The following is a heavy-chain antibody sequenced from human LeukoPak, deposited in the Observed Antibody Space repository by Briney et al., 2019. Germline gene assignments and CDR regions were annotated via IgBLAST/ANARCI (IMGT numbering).Heavy chain of an antibody. Sequence: GGSLRLSCAASGFTFDDYAMHWVRQAPGKGLEWVSGISWNSGSIGYADSVKGRFTIPRDNAKNSLYLQMNSLRAEDTALYYCAKDIDGYWGQGTLVTVSS. CDR1: GFTFDDYA. CDR2: ISWNSGSI. CDR3: AKDIDGY. J-gene: IGHJ4*02. D-gene: IGHD5-24*01. V-gene: IGHV3-9*01.